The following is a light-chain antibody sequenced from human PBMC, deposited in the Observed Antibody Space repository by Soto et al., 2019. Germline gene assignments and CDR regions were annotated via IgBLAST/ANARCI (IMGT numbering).Light chain of an antibody. V-gene: IGKV3-11*01. CDR1: QSVSSY. CDR3: QQRSNWPRFT. Sequence: EIELTQSPATLSLSPGERATLTCRASQSVSSYLAWYQQKPGKAPSLLIYDASTRPTGIPARCSGSGSGTDFTLTISSLEPEDFAVYYCQQRSNWPRFTFGPGTKVDIK. CDR2: DAS. J-gene: IGKJ3*01.